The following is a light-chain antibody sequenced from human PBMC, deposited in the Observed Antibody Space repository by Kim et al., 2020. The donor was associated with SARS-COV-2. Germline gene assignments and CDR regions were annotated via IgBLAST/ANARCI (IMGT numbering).Light chain of an antibody. CDR1: SGHSSYA. CDR2: INNDGSH. Sequence: QPVLTQSPSASASLGASVKFTCTLSSGHSSYAIAWHQQQPEKGPRYLMKINNDGSHTKGGGIPDRFSGSSSGAERYLTISSLQSEDEADYYCQTWGIGIGWVLGGGTQLTVL. CDR3: QTWGIGIGWV. V-gene: IGLV4-69*01. J-gene: IGLJ3*02.